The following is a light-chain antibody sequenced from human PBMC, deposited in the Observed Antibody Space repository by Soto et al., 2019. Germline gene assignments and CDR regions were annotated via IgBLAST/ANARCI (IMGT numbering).Light chain of an antibody. CDR2: DVS. J-gene: IGLJ1*01. V-gene: IGLV2-11*01. Sequence: QSVLTQPRSVSGSPGQSVTISCTGTSSDVGGYNSVSWYQQLPGKAPKLMIYDVSKWPSGVPGRFSASRSGNTASLTISGLQAEDEADYYCCSYAGSYTYVFGTGTKLTVL. CDR1: SSDVGGYNS. CDR3: CSYAGSYTYV.